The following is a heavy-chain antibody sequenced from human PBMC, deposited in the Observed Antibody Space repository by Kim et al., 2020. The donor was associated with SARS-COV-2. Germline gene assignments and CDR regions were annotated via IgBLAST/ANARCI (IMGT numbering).Heavy chain of an antibody. V-gene: IGHV3-7*01. CDR1: GFTFSSYW. J-gene: IGHJ4*02. CDR3: ARERYSISSGRFDY. Sequence: LSLSCAASGFTFSSYWMSWVRQAPGKGLEWVANIKQDGSEKYYVDSVKGRFTISRDNAKNSLYLQMNSLRAEDTAVYYCARERYSISSGRFDYWGQGPLVTVSS. D-gene: IGHD6-6*01. CDR2: IKQDGSEK.